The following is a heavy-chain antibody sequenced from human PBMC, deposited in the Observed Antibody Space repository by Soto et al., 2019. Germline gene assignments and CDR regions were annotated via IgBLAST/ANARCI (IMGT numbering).Heavy chain of an antibody. Sequence: QVQLVQSGGEVKKPGASVKVSCKASGYTFTIYGINWVRQAPGQGLEWMGWISPDNGNTNYAQKHQGRDTMTTDTSTSTTYMELRSLRSDDTAVYYCARALGYSGYAGMDVWGQGTTVNVSS. CDR1: GYTFTIYG. D-gene: IGHD5-12*01. J-gene: IGHJ6*01. CDR2: ISPDNGNT. V-gene: IGHV1-18*01. CDR3: ARALGYSGYAGMDV.